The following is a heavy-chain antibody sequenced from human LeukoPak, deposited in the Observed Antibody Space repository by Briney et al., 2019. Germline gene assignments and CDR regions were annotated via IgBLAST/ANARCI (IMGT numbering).Heavy chain of an antibody. CDR3: ARVMGIVVVVAAPRYNWFDP. Sequence: PPGTLSLTCAVSGGSISSSNWWSGFRQPPGKGLEWIGEIYHSGSTNYNPSLKSRVTISVDKSKNQFSLKLSSVTAADTAVYYSARVMGIVVVVAAPRYNWFDPWGQGTLVTVSS. J-gene: IGHJ5*02. V-gene: IGHV4-4*03. D-gene: IGHD2-15*01. CDR2: IYHSGST. CDR1: GGSISSSNW.